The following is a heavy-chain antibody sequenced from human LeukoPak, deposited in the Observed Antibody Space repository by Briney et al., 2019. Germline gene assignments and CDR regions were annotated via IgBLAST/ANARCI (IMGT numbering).Heavy chain of an antibody. CDR1: GFTFSNYW. V-gene: IGHV3-7*01. J-gene: IGHJ4*02. D-gene: IGHD6-19*01. Sequence: GGSLRLSCAASGFTFSNYWMSWVRQAPGKGLEWVANIKKDGSEKYYVDSVKGRFTISRDNAKNSLYLQMNSLRAEDTAVYYCARVGPAVAGQNLDYWGQGTLVTVSS. CDR3: ARVGPAVAGQNLDY. CDR2: IKKDGSEK.